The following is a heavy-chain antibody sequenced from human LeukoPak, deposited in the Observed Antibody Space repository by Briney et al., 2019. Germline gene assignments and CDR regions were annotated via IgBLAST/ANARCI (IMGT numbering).Heavy chain of an antibody. V-gene: IGHV3-23*01. Sequence: GGSLRLSCAASGFTFNNYGMNWVRQAPGKGLEWVTAISASGGNTHYADSVKGRFTISRDNAKDTLYLQMNSLRAEDTALYYCAKERASRLPFDYWGQGTLVTVSS. CDR1: GFTFNNYG. J-gene: IGHJ4*02. CDR3: AKERASRLPFDY. D-gene: IGHD6-25*01. CDR2: ISASGGNT.